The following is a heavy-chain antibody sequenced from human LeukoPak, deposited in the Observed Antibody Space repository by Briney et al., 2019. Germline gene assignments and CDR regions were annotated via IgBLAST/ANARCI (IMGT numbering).Heavy chain of an antibody. CDR1: GYTFTSYG. CDR2: ISAYNGNT. CDR3: ARQPPLQYCRGGSCYHSDLGYYFDF. Sequence: ASVKVSCKASGYTFTSYGISWVRQAPGQGLEWMGWISAYNGNTNYAQKLQGRVTMTTDTSTSTAYMELRSLRSDDTAVYYCARQPPLQYCRGGSCYHSDLGYYFDFWGQGALVTVSS. D-gene: IGHD2-15*01. J-gene: IGHJ4*02. V-gene: IGHV1-18*01.